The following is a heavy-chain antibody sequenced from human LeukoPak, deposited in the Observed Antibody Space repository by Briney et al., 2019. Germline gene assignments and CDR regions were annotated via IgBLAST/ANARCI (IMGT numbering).Heavy chain of an antibody. Sequence: ASVKVSYKASGYTFSSYYMQSVRQAPGQGLEWMGISNPSGDSTRYAQKFQGRVTRTRDTSTSTVYMELSSLRSEDTAVYYCARVRRRWLQLSYFDYGAREPWSPSPQ. CDR3: ARVRRRWLQLSYFDY. CDR1: GYTFSSYY. J-gene: IGHJ4*02. D-gene: IGHD5-24*01. CDR2: SNPSGDST. V-gene: IGHV1-46*01.